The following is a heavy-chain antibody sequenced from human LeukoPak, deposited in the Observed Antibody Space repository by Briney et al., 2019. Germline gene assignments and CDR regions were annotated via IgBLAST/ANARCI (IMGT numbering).Heavy chain of an antibody. Sequence: PGGSLRLSCAASGFTVSSNYMSWVRQAPGKGLEWVSAISGSGGSTYYADSVKGRLTISRDNSKNTLYLQMNSLRAEDTAVYYCATELRMVYLDYWGQGTLVTVSS. CDR2: ISGSGGST. CDR1: GFTVSSNY. CDR3: ATELRMVYLDY. V-gene: IGHV3-23*01. D-gene: IGHD2-8*01. J-gene: IGHJ4*02.